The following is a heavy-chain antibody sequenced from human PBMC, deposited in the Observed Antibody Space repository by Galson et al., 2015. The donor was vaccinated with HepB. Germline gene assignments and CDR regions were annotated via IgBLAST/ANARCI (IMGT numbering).Heavy chain of an antibody. CDR2: ISTFNGNT. V-gene: IGHV1-18*01. D-gene: IGHD6-19*01. Sequence: SVKVSCKASGYTFINYGISWVRQAPGQGLEWLGWISTFNGNTNYAQKLQCRVTMTTDTSTSTAYMDLRSLRSDDTAMYYCARGYSSGLTTSYYYGMDVWGQGTTVTVSS. J-gene: IGHJ6*02. CDR1: GYTFINYG. CDR3: ARGYSSGLTTSYYYGMDV.